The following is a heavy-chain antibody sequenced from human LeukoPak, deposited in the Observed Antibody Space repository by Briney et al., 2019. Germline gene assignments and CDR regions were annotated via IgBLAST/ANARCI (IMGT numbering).Heavy chain of an antibody. J-gene: IGHJ6*02. CDR3: AKPSGTTYPFYYYAMDV. Sequence: GGSLRLSCGASGFTFDDRAIHWVRQAPGKGLEWVSSISVSGDTTYYTDSVKGRFTISRDTSKSTLYLEMNSLRAEDTAVYYCAKPSGTTYPFYYYAMDVWGQGTTVTVSS. V-gene: IGHV3-23*01. CDR2: ISVSGDTT. D-gene: IGHD1-1*01. CDR1: GFTFDDRA.